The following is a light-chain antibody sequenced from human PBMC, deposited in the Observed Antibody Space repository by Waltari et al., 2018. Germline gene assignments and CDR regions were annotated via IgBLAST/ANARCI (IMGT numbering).Light chain of an antibody. V-gene: IGKV3-11*01. CDR1: QSVSSY. J-gene: IGKJ4*01. Sequence: EIVLTQSPATLSLSPGERATLSCRASQSVSSYLAWFQQKPGQAPRLLIYDASNRATGIPARFSGGGSGTDFTLTISSLGPEDFAVYYCQQRTNLPFTFGRGTKVESK. CDR2: DAS. CDR3: QQRTNLPFT.